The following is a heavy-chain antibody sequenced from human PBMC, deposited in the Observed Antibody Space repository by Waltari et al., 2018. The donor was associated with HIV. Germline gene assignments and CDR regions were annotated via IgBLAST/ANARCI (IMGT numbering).Heavy chain of an antibody. V-gene: IGHV3-33*01. CDR2: IWYDGSNK. D-gene: IGHD3-10*01. CDR1: GFTFSSYG. CDR3: ARRGVLTYYYTMDV. Sequence: QVQLVESGGGVVQPGRSLRLSCAASGFTFSSYGMHWVRQAPGKGLEWVAVIWYDGSNKYYADSVKGRFSISRDNSKNTLYLQMNSLRAEDTAVYFCARRGVLTYYYTMDVWGQGTMVTVSS. J-gene: IGHJ6*02.